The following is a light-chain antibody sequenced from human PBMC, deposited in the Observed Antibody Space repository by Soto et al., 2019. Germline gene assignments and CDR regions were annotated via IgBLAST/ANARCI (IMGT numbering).Light chain of an antibody. CDR3: SLYSSNGSLM. V-gene: IGLV2-18*01. CDR2: DVN. CDR1: TTDIDNYDS. J-gene: IGLJ1*01. Sequence: QSVLTQPPSVSGSSGQAVTISGTATTTDIDNYDSVSWYQQAPGTAPKRIIYDVNNRPSGAPDRFSGSTSGNTASLTISGLQAEDETDYFCSLYSSNGSLMFGPGTKVTVL.